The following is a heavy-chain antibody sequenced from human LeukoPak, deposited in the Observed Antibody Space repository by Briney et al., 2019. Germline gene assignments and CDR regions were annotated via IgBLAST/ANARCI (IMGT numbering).Heavy chain of an antibody. CDR1: GFTFRSYG. V-gene: IGHV3-23*01. J-gene: IGHJ3*02. CDR2: ISGSGGST. D-gene: IGHD6-19*01. Sequence: QSGGSLRLSCAASGFTFRSYGMSGVRQAPGKGVEWVSAISGSGGSTYYADSVKGRFTISRDNSKNTLYLQMNSLRAEDTAVYYCAREIGPSPNGWDAFDIWGQGTMVTVSS. CDR3: AREIGPSPNGWDAFDI.